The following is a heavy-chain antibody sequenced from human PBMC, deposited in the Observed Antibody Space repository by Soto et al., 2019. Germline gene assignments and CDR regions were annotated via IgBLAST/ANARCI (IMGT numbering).Heavy chain of an antibody. V-gene: IGHV1-69*02. Sequence: QVQLVQSGAEVKKPGSSVKVSCKASGGTFSSYTISWVRQAPGQGLEWMGRIIPILGIANYAQKFQGRVTITADKXXRTDHMEQNSLRSEDTAVYYCARFYDSPLRYRMDVWGQGTTVTVSS. CDR2: IIPILGIA. CDR3: ARFYDSPLRYRMDV. J-gene: IGHJ6*02. CDR1: GGTFSSYT. D-gene: IGHD3-22*01.